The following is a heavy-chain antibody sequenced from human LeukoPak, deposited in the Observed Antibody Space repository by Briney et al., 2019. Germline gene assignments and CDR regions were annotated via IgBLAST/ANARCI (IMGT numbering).Heavy chain of an antibody. CDR3: ASGSYYGKGYYFDY. Sequence: SETLSLTCAVYGGSFSGYYWSWIRQPPGKGLEWIGEINHSGSTNYNPSLKRRVTISVDTSKNQFSLKLSSVTAADTAVYYCASGSYYGKGYYFDYWGQGTLVTVSS. CDR2: INHSGST. J-gene: IGHJ4*02. V-gene: IGHV4-34*01. D-gene: IGHD1-26*01. CDR1: GGSFSGYY.